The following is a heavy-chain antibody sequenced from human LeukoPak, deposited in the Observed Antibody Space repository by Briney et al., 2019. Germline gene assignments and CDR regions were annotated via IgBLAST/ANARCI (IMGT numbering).Heavy chain of an antibody. J-gene: IGHJ3*02. V-gene: IGHV3-13*05. D-gene: IGHD6-13*01. CDR3: SRGGRLAGNAFDI. Sequence: GGSLRLSCAASKFTFSNYDMHWVRQATGKGLEWISSIGTAGDPYYAGSVKGRFTISRENAKNSFYLQMNSLRAGDTAVYYCSRGGRLAGNAFDIWGQGTMVTVSS. CDR1: KFTFSNYD. CDR2: IGTAGDP.